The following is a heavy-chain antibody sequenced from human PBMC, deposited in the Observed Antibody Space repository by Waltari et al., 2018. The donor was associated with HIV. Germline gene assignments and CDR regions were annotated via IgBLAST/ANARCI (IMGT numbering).Heavy chain of an antibody. CDR1: GFTIGDYA. V-gene: IGHV3-49*03. J-gene: IGHJ4*02. D-gene: IGHD2-8*01. CDR3: SRDNPQWDY. Sequence: EVQLVESGGGLVQPGRSLRLSCTTSGFTIGDYAMGWFRQAPGKGLELIGFIRSKVSGWTTEYAASVKGRFTISRDDSNSIVFLQMDSLKTEDTAMYYCSRDNPQWDYWGQGTLVTVSS. CDR2: IRSKVSGWTT.